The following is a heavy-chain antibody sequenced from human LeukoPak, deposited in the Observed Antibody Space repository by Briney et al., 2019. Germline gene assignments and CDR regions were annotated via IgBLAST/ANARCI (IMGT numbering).Heavy chain of an antibody. D-gene: IGHD4-17*01. J-gene: IGHJ3*02. V-gene: IGHV4-34*01. CDR1: GGSFSGYY. CDR2: INHSGST. CDR3: ARDSMTTVTYGAFDI. Sequence: KTSETLSLTCAVYGGSFSGYYWSWIRQPPGKGLEWIGEINHSGSTNYNPSLKSRITISVDTSKNQFSLKLSSVTAADTAVYYCARDSMTTVTYGAFDIWGQGTMVTVSS.